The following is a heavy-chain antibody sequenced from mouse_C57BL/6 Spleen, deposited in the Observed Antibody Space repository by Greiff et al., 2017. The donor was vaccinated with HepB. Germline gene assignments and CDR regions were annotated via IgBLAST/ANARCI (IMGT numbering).Heavy chain of an antibody. J-gene: IGHJ2*01. CDR2: IDPSDSET. CDR1: GYTFTSYW. CDR3: ARSDLFDY. Sequence: VQLQQPGAELVRPGSSVKLSCKASGYTFTSYWMHWVKQRPIQGLEWIGNIDPSDSETNYNQKFKDKATLTVDKSSSTAYMQLSSLTSEDSAVYYCARSDLFDYWGQGSTLTVSS. V-gene: IGHV1-52*01.